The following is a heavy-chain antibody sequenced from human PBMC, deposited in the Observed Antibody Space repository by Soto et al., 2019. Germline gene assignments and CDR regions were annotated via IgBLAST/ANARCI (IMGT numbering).Heavy chain of an antibody. Sequence: PGGSLRLSCAASGFTFSSYGMHWVRQAPGKGLGWVAVISYDGSNKYYADSVKGRFTISRDNSKNTLYLQMNSLRAEDTAVYYCAKASELGFNCFDPWGQGTLVTVSS. V-gene: IGHV3-30*18. CDR2: ISYDGSNK. D-gene: IGHD7-27*01. CDR1: GFTFSSYG. J-gene: IGHJ5*02. CDR3: AKASELGFNCFDP.